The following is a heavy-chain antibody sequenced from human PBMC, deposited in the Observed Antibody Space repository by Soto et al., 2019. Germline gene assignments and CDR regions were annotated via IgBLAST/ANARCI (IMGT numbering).Heavy chain of an antibody. CDR2: MSGAGRSS. D-gene: IGHD3-3*01. CDR3: AKGPIFGVENIYDY. V-gene: IGHV3-23*01. CDR1: GFPFSSYA. Sequence: PGGSLRLSCATSGFPFSSYAMSWVRQAPGKGLEWVSSMSGAGRSSYDADSVKGRFTISRDNSKNTLYLQMNNLRAEDTALYYCAKGPIFGVENIYDYWGQGTLVTVSS. J-gene: IGHJ4*02.